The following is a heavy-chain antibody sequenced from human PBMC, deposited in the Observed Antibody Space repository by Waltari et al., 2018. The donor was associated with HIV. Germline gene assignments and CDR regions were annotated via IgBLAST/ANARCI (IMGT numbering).Heavy chain of an antibody. Sequence: QLHLQESGPGLVKPSETLALTCTVSGGSITRNDFYWAWIRQPPRKGLEWMGLMYNSGTTEYKPSIKGRGAMSIDTSKNRFARRLHSVTAADTAIYYCARRGDGFNQHARLDHWGPGTLVTVSS. J-gene: IGHJ4*02. CDR2: MYNSGTT. CDR1: GGSITRNDFY. D-gene: IGHD2-2*01. V-gene: IGHV4-39*01. CDR3: ARRGDGFNQHARLDH.